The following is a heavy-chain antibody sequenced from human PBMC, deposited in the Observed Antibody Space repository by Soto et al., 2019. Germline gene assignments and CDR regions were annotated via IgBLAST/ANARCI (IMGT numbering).Heavy chain of an antibody. D-gene: IGHD4-4*01. CDR3: ARAGRKRSNYPIYYYYGMDV. CDR1: GGSFSGYY. J-gene: IGHJ6*02. Sequence: SETLSLTCAVYGGSFSGYYWSWIRQPPGKGLEWIGEINHSGSTNYNPSLKSRVTISVDTSKNQFSLKLSSVTAADTAVYYCARAGRKRSNYPIYYYYGMDVWGQGTTVTVSS. CDR2: INHSGST. V-gene: IGHV4-34*01.